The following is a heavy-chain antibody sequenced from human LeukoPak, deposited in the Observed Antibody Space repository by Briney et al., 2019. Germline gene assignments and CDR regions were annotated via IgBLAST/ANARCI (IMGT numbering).Heavy chain of an antibody. J-gene: IGHJ3*02. D-gene: IGHD3-9*01. CDR1: GFTFRSYN. CDR2: ISSSSSTI. V-gene: IGHV3-48*02. CDR3: ARWAIFDAFDI. Sequence: GGSLRLSCAASGFTFRSYNMNWVRQAPGKGLEWVSYISSSSSTIYYADSVKGRFTISRDNAKNSLYLQMNSLIDEDTAVYYCARWAIFDAFDIWGQGTMVTVSP.